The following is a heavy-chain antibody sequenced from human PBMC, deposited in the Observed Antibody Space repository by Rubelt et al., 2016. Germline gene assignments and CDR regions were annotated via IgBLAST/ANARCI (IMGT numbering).Heavy chain of an antibody. D-gene: IGHD4-11*01. Sequence: AMHWVRQAPGKGLEWVAVISYDGSNKYYADSVKGRFTISRDNSKNTLYLQMNSLRAEDTAVYYRARDAGDNYTYVYWGQGTLVTVSS. CDR3: ARDAGDNYTYVY. J-gene: IGHJ4*02. CDR1: A. V-gene: IGHV3-30*04. CDR2: ISYDGSNK.